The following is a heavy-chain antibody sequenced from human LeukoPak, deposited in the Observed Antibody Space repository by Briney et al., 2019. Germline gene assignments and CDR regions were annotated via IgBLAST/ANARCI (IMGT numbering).Heavy chain of an antibody. D-gene: IGHD1-1*01. V-gene: IGHV4-39*01. Sequence: SETLSLTCTASGGSISSSSYYWGWIRQPPGKGLEWIATIYHSGSTYYNPSLKSRVTISVDTSKNQFSLKLNSVTATDTAVYYCARTPYYYSYMDVWGKGTTVTVSS. CDR3: ARTPYYYSYMDV. J-gene: IGHJ6*03. CDR2: IYHSGST. CDR1: GGSISSSSYY.